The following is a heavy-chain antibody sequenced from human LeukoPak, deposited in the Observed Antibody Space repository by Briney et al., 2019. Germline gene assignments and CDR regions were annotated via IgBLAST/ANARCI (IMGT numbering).Heavy chain of an antibody. D-gene: IGHD3-3*01. J-gene: IGHJ4*02. CDR2: IYTSGST. Sequence: PSETLSLTCTVSGGSISSGSYCWSWIRQPAGRGLEWIGRIYTSGSTNYNPSLKSRVTISVDTSKNQFSLKLSSVTAADTAVYYCARQAGVVTPFGYWGQGTLVTVSS. V-gene: IGHV4-61*02. CDR1: GGSISSGSYC. CDR3: ARQAGVVTPFGY.